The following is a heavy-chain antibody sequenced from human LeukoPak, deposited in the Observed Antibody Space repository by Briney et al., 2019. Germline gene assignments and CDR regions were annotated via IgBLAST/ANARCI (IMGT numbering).Heavy chain of an antibody. J-gene: IGHJ4*02. CDR2: TSSSADST. V-gene: IGHV3-23*01. Sequence: PGGSLRLSCEASGCTFSSYDLSWVRQAPGKGLAWVSVTSSSADSTYYADSVKGRFTISRDNSKNTLYLQMNSLRAEDTAVYYCAKPLEKYTYGGNFDYWGQGILVTVSS. CDR3: AKPLEKYTYGGNFDY. CDR1: GCTFSSYD. D-gene: IGHD4-23*01.